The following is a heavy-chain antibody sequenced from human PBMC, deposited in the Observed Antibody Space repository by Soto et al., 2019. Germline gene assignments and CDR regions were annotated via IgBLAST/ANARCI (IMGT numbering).Heavy chain of an antibody. V-gene: IGHV4-34*01. D-gene: IGHD6-13*01. CDR1: GGSFSGYY. CDR2: INHSGST. Sequence: PSETLSLNCAVYGGSFSGYYWSWIRQPPGKGLEWIGEINHSGSTNYNPSLKSRVTISVDTSKNQFSLKLSSVTAADTAVYYCARLQQLVLFYFYYGMDVWGQGTTVTVSS. J-gene: IGHJ6*02. CDR3: ARLQQLVLFYFYYGMDV.